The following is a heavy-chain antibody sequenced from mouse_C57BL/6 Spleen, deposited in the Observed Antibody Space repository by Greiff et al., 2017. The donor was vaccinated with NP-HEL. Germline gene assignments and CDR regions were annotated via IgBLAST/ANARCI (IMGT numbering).Heavy chain of an antibody. CDR1: GYTFTSYW. J-gene: IGHJ4*01. D-gene: IGHD1-1*01. CDR3: ERKNPYYYGSSYGAMDY. V-gene: IGHV1-69*01. CDR2: IDPSDSYT. Sequence: QVQLQQPGAELVMPGASVKLSCKASGYTFTSYWMHWVKQRPGQGLEWIGEIDPSDSYTNYNQKFKGKSTLTVDKSSSTAYMQLSSLPSEDSAVYYCERKNPYYYGSSYGAMDYWGQGTSVTVSS.